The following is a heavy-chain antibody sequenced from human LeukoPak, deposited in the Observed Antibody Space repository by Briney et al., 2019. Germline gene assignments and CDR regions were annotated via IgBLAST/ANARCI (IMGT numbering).Heavy chain of an antibody. CDR1: GYTFTGYY. Sequence: ASVKVSCKASGYTFTGYYMHWARQAPGQGLEWMGWINPNSGGTNYAQKFQGRVTMTRDTSISTAYMELSRLRSDDTAVYYCARGDGSGSGTYYYYGMDVWGQGTTVTVSS. D-gene: IGHD3-10*01. CDR2: INPNSGGT. J-gene: IGHJ6*02. V-gene: IGHV1-2*02. CDR3: ARGDGSGSGTYYYYGMDV.